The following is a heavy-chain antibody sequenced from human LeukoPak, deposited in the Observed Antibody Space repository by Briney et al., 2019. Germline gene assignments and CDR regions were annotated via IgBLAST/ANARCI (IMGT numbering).Heavy chain of an antibody. CDR2: TSYDGSNK. CDR3: ARDRGGYDCRGTYYYYGMDV. J-gene: IGHJ6*02. D-gene: IGHD5-12*01. CDR1: GFTFRTHA. Sequence: GRSLRLSCAASGFTFRTHAMSWVRQAPGKGLEWVAVTSYDGSNKYYADSVKGRFTISRDNSKNTLYLQMNSLRAEDTAVYYCARDRGGYDCRGTYYYYGMDVWGQGTTVTVSS. V-gene: IGHV3-30*04.